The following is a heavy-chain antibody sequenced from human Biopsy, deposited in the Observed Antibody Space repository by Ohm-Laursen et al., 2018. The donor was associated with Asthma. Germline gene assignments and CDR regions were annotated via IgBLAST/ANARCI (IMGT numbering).Heavy chain of an antibody. CDR3: AKWDTYYDFWSGYYTRYNYYYYGMDV. D-gene: IGHD3-3*01. CDR2: ISYDGSNK. J-gene: IGHJ6*02. CDR1: GFTFSSYG. Sequence: SLTLSCTASGFTFSSYGMHWVRQAPGKGLEWVAVISYDGSNKYYADSVKGRFTISRDNSKNTLYLQMNSLRAEDTAVYYCAKWDTYYDFWSGYYTRYNYYYYGMDVWGQGTTVTVSS. V-gene: IGHV3-30*18.